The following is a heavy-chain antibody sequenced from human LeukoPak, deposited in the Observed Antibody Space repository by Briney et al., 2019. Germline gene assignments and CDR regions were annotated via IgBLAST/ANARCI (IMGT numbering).Heavy chain of an antibody. J-gene: IGHJ4*02. D-gene: IGHD3-10*01. V-gene: IGHV3-7*03. CDR1: GFTFSTDW. CDR3: AKRGIVIRAVIIVGFHKEAYYFDY. CDR2: IKEDGSEK. Sequence: QAGGSLRLSCAASGFTFSTDWMVWVRQAPGKGLEWVAMIKEDGSEKYYVDSVRGRFTISRDNPKNTLYLQMNSLRAEDTAVYFCAKRGIVIRAVIIVGFHKEAYYFDYWGQGALVTVSS.